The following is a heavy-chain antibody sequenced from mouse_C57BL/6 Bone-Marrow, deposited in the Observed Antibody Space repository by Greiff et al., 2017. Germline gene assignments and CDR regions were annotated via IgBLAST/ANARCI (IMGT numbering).Heavy chain of an antibody. D-gene: IGHD4-1*01. J-gene: IGHJ4*01. CDR2: IYPGSGST. CDR3: AREDWRFYYAMDY. Sequence: QVQLQQPGAELVKPGASVKMSCKASGYTFTSYWITWVKQRPGQGLEWIGDIYPGSGSTNYHEKFKSKATLTVDTSSSTAYMQLSSLTSEDSAVYYCAREDWRFYYAMDYWGQGTSVTVSS. V-gene: IGHV1-55*01. CDR1: GYTFTSYW.